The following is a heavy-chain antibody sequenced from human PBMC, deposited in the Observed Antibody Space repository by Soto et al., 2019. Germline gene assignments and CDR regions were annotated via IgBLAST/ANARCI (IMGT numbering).Heavy chain of an antibody. J-gene: IGHJ4*02. CDR3: ARGRGGYYFDY. CDR1: GGTFSSYT. D-gene: IGHD3-16*01. V-gene: IGHV1-69*05. CDR2: IIPMFGTT. Sequence: SVKVSCKASGGTFSSYTFNWVRQAPGQGLEWVGGIIPMFGTTYYAQKFQGRVTMTRDTSTSTVYMELSSLRSEDTAVYYCARGRGGYYFDYWGQGTLVTVSS.